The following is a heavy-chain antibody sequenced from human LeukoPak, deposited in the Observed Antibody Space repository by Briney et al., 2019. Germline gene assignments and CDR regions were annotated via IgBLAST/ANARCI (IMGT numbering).Heavy chain of an antibody. Sequence: GGSLRLSCAASGFTLSTYGMNWVRQAPGKGLEWVSYVSSSSTSIYYADSVKGRFTISRDNAKNSLFLQMHSLRDEDTAVYYCARISRAVGPRGWFDPWGQGTLVTVSS. CDR1: GFTLSTYG. D-gene: IGHD1-26*01. CDR2: VSSSSTSI. CDR3: ARISRAVGPRGWFDP. V-gene: IGHV3-48*02. J-gene: IGHJ5*02.